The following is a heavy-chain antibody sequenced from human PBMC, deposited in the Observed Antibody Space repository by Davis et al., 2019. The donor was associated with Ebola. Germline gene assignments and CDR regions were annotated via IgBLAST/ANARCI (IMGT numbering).Heavy chain of an antibody. D-gene: IGHD3-3*01. CDR1: GFTFSDYY. V-gene: IGHV3-11*01. J-gene: IGHJ6*02. CDR2: ISSSGSTI. CDR3: ARPQGRFLEWLLYYGMDV. Sequence: GESLKISCAASGFTFSDYYMSWIRQAPGKGLERVSYISSSGSTIYYADSVKGRFTISRDNAKNSLYLQMNSLRAEDTAVYYCARPQGRFLEWLLYYGMDVWGQGTTVTVSS.